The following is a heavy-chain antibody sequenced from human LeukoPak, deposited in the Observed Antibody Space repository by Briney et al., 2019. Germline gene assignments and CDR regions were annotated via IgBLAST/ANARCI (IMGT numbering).Heavy chain of an antibody. CDR1: GGSISSYY. J-gene: IGHJ6*03. D-gene: IGHD6-6*01. CDR3: ARGIAARLYYYYYMDV. V-gene: IGHV4-4*07. Sequence: SETLSLTCTVSGGSISSYYWSWIRQPAGKGLEWIGRIYTSGSTNYNPSLKSRVTMSVDTSKNQFSLKLSSVTAADTAVYYCARGIAARLYYYYYMDVRGKGTTVTVSS. CDR2: IYTSGST.